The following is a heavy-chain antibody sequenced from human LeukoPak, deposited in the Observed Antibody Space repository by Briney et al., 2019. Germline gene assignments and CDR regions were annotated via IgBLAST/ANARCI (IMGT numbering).Heavy chain of an antibody. CDR3: ARASYENWFDP. J-gene: IGHJ5*02. V-gene: IGHV1-69*04. CDR2: IIPILGIA. D-gene: IGHD2-8*01. CDR1: GGTFSSYA. Sequence: SVKVSCKASGGTFSSYAISWVRQAPGQGLEWMGRIIPILGIANYAQKFQGRVTMTRDTSTSTVYMELSSLRSEDTAVYYCARASYENWFDPWGQGTLVTVSS.